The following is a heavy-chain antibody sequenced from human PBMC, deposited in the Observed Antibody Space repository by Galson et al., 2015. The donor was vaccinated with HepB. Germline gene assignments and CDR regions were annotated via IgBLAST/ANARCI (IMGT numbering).Heavy chain of an antibody. J-gene: IGHJ6*02. CDR3: AREGWFGELLSYDYGMDV. CDR2: INTNTGNP. Sequence: SVTVSCKASGYTFTSYAMNWVRQAPGQGLEWMGWINTNTGNPTYAQGFTGRFVFSLDTSVSTAYLQISSLEAEDTAVYYCAREGWFGELLSYDYGMDVWGQGTTVTVSS. V-gene: IGHV7-4-1*02. CDR1: GYTFTSYA. D-gene: IGHD3-10*01.